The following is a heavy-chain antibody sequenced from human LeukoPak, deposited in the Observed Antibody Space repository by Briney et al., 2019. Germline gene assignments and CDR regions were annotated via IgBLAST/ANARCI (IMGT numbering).Heavy chain of an antibody. J-gene: IGHJ4*02. CDR2: IYHSGST. Sequence: SGTLSLTCAVSGASISSSNWWSWVRQPPGQGLEWIGEIYHSGSTNYNPSLKSRVTISVDKSKNQFSLKLSSVTAADTAVYYCARAKSVAGLPYYFDYWGQGTLVTVSS. CDR3: ARAKSVAGLPYYFDY. D-gene: IGHD6-19*01. V-gene: IGHV4-4*02. CDR1: GASISSSNW.